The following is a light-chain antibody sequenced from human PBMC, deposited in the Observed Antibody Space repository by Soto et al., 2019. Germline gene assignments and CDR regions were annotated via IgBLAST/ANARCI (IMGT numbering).Light chain of an antibody. J-gene: IGKJ1*01. Sequence: EIVLTQSPGTLSLSPGEGATLSCRASQSISSSNYLARYQQKPGQAPRLLIYGASSRATGIPDRFSGSGSGTDFTLTISRLEPEDFAVYYCQQYGISPRTFGQGTKVEIK. CDR1: QSISSSNY. CDR3: QQYGISPRT. CDR2: GAS. V-gene: IGKV3-20*01.